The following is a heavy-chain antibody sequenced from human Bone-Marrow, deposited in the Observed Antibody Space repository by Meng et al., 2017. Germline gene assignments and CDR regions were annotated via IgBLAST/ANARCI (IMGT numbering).Heavy chain of an antibody. CDR3: ARAQIVGATTGWFDP. J-gene: IGHJ5*02. CDR2: ISYDGSNK. CDR1: GFTFSSYA. D-gene: IGHD1-26*01. Sequence: GESLKISCAASGFTFSSYAMHWVRQAPGKGLEWVAVISYDGSNKYYADSVKGRFTISRDNSKNTLYLQMNSLRAEDTAVYYCARAQIVGATTGWFDPWGQGTLVNVSS. V-gene: IGHV3-30*04.